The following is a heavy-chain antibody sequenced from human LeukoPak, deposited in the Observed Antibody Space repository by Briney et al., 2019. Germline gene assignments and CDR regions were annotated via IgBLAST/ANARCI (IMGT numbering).Heavy chain of an antibody. J-gene: IGHJ3*02. CDR1: GFTFSSYS. CDR2: ISSSSSYI. V-gene: IGHV3-21*01. CDR3: ARDPGYCSSTSCYEVAFDI. Sequence: GGSLRLSCAASGFTFSSYSMNWVRQAPGKGLEWVSSISSSSSYIYYADSVKGRFTISRDNAKNSLYLQMNSLRAEDTAVYYCARDPGYCSSTSCYEVAFDIWGQGTMVTVSS. D-gene: IGHD2-2*01.